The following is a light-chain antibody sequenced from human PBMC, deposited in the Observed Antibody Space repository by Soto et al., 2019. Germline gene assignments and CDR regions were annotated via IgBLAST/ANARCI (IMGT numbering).Light chain of an antibody. V-gene: IGKV3-11*01. CDR3: QQRSNWARFT. Sequence: EIVLTQSPATLSLSPGERATLSCRASQSVSNYLAWYQQKPGQAPRLLLYDASNSATGIPARFSGSGSGTDFTLTISSLEPEDFAVSYCQQRSNWARFTFGQGTKVEIK. J-gene: IGKJ2*01. CDR1: QSVSNY. CDR2: DAS.